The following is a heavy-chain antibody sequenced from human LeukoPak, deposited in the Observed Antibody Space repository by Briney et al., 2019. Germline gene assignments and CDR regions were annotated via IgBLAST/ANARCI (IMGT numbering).Heavy chain of an antibody. J-gene: IGHJ4*02. D-gene: IGHD5-18*01. V-gene: IGHV4-34*01. CDR1: GGSFSGYY. CDR2: INHSGST. Sequence: SETLSLTCAVYGGSFSGYYWSWIRQPPGKGLEWIGEINHSGSTNYNPSLKSRVTISVDTSKTQFSLKLSSVTAADTAVYYCARGRGYGYVTGVGYFDYWGQGTLVTVSS. CDR3: ARGRGYGYVTGVGYFDY.